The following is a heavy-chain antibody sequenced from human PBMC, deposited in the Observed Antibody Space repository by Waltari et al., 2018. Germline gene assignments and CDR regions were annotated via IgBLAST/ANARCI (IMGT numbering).Heavy chain of an antibody. Sequence: QVQLQESGPGLVKPSETLSLTCTVSGYSISSGYYWGWIRRPPGKGLEWIGTIHHSGSAYYNPSLKSRVTISVDTSKNQFSLNLSSVTAAGTAVYYCVGAPNWAFFDYWGQGTLVTVSS. J-gene: IGHJ4*02. D-gene: IGHD3-16*01. V-gene: IGHV4-38-2*02. CDR3: VGAPNWAFFDY. CDR1: GYSISSGYY. CDR2: IHHSGSA.